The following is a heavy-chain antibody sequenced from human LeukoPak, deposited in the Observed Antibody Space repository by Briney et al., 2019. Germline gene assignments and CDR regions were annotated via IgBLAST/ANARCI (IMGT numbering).Heavy chain of an antibody. Sequence: SETLSLTCTVSGGSISSSSYYWGCIRQPPGKGLECIGSIYYSGSTYYNPSLKSRVTISVDTSKNQFSLKLSSVTAADTAVYYCARVGSNDYYYCYMDVWGKGTTVTVSS. CDR3: ARVGSNDYYYCYMDV. V-gene: IGHV4-39*07. J-gene: IGHJ6*03. CDR1: GGSISSSSYY. D-gene: IGHD4-11*01. CDR2: IYYSGST.